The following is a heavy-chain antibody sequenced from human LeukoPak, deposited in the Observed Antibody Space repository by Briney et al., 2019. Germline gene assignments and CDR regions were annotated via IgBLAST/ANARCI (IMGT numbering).Heavy chain of an antibody. CDR1: GYTLTELS. CDR2: FDPEDGET. J-gene: IGHJ5*02. Sequence: ASVKVSCKVSGYTLTELSMHWVPQAPGKGLEWMGGFDPEDGETIYAQKFQGRVTMTEDTSTGTAYMELSSLRSEDTAVYYCATARSWGGSYYTARFDPWGQGTLVTVSS. V-gene: IGHV1-24*01. CDR3: ATARSWGGSYYTARFDP. D-gene: IGHD1-26*01.